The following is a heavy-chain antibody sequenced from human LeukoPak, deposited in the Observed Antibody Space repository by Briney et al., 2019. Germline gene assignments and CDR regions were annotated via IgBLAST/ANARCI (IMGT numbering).Heavy chain of an antibody. CDR3: ASEPEYYGLGSPFHY. V-gene: IGHV1-24*01. J-gene: IGHJ4*02. CDR2: FDPEDGQT. D-gene: IGHD3-10*01. Sequence: ASLKVSSTVYGYTLTELSMHWVRQAPGKGLEWMGGFDPEDGQTIYAQKFQGRVTINEDTATNTAYMELSSLRSEDTAVYYCASEPEYYGLGSPFHYWGQGTLVTVSS. CDR1: GYTLTELS.